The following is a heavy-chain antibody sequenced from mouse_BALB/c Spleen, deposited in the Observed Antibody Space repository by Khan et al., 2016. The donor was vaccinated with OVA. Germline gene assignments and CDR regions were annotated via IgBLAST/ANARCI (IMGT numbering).Heavy chain of an antibody. Sequence: VQLKESGTVLARPGTSVKMSCKASGYTFTSYWMHWVKQRPGQGLEWIGAIYPGNSDTSYNQKFKGKATLTAVTSTSTAYMELSSLTNEDAAVYYCTGVGYLFAYWGQGTPVTVSA. J-gene: IGHJ3*01. CDR1: GYTFTSYW. V-gene: IGHV1-5*01. CDR3: TGVGYLFAY. CDR2: IYPGNSDT. D-gene: IGHD2-2*01.